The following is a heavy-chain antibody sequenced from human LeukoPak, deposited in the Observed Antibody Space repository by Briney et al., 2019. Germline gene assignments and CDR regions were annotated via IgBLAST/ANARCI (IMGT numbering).Heavy chain of an antibody. J-gene: IGHJ5*02. D-gene: IGHD3-22*01. CDR3: ARNRAIYYYDSSGFDP. CDR1: GFTFSSYE. Sequence: GGSLRLSCAASGFTFSSYEMKWVRQAPGKGLEWVSYIGSSGSTIYYADSVQGRFTISRDNAKNSLYLQMNNLRAEDTAVYYCARNRAIYYYDSSGFDPWGQGTLVTVSS. V-gene: IGHV3-48*03. CDR2: IGSSGSTI.